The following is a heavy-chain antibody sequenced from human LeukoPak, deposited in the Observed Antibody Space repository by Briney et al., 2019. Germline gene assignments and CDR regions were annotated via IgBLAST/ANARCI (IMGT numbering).Heavy chain of an antibody. CDR1: GYSISTDYY. CDR2: VYYSGSA. Sequence: SETLSLTCAVSGYSISTDYYWGWIRQPPGKGLEWIVNVYYSGSAYYNPSLQSRVTIPADTSKNQFSLRLSSVTAADTAVYYCARQLGYSSGCHHIDYWGQGTLVTVSS. V-gene: IGHV4-38-2*01. D-gene: IGHD6-19*01. CDR3: ARQLGYSSGCHHIDY. J-gene: IGHJ4*02.